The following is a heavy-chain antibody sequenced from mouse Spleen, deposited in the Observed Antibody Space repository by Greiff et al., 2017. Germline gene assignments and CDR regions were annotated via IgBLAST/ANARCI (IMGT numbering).Heavy chain of an antibody. CDR1: GYTFTDYY. V-gene: IGHV1-76*01. CDR2: IYPGSGNT. Sequence: QVQLQQSGAELVRPGASVKLSCKASGYTFTDYYINWVKQRPGQGLEWIARIYPGSGNTYYNEKFKGKATLTAEKSSSTAYMQLSSLTSEDSAVYFCARGDYDGFDYWGQGTTLTVSS. J-gene: IGHJ2*01. D-gene: IGHD2-4*01. CDR3: ARGDYDGFDY.